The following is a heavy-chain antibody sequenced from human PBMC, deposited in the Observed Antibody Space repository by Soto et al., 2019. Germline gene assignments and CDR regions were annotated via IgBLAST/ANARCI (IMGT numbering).Heavy chain of an antibody. J-gene: IGHJ4*02. CDR1: GFTFIDYA. Sequence: EVHLLQSGGGLVQPGGSQSLSCAASGFTFIDYAISWVRQAPGKGLEWGSAISGDGVKTYYADSVKGRFTISRDNSTNTRFLQMNSLRDEDTAIYYCAKEMSHGRPYDYWGQGTLVTVS. V-gene: IGHV3-23*01. CDR2: ISGDGVKT. CDR3: AKEMSHGRPYDY.